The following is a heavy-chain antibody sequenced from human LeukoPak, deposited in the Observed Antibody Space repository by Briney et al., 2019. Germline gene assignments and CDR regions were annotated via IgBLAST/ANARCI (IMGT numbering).Heavy chain of an antibody. J-gene: IGHJ4*02. V-gene: IGHV4-59*01. D-gene: IGHD7-27*01. CDR3: ARFETSNWGNFDY. CDR2: IYYSGST. CDR1: GGSISSYY. Sequence: SETLSLTCTVSGGSISSYYWSWIRQPPGKGLEWKGLEWIGYIYYSGSTNYNPSLRSRVTISVDTSKNQFSLKLSSVTAADTAVYYCARFETSNWGNFDYWGQGTLVTVSS.